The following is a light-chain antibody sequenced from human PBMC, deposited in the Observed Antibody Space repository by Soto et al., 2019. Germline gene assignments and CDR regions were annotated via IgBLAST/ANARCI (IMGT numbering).Light chain of an antibody. V-gene: IGKV3-20*01. J-gene: IGKJ4*01. CDR1: HSVSSSY. CDR3: QQYGSSPPFT. CDR2: GAS. Sequence: EIVLTQSPGTLSLSPGERATLSCRASHSVSSSYLAWYQQKPGQAPRLLIYGASSRATGIPDRFSGSGSGTDFTLTISRLEPEDFALYYCQQYGSSPPFTFGGVTKVEIK.